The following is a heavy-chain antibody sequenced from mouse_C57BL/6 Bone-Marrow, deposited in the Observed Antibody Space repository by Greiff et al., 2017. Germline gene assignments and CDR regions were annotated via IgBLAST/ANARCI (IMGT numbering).Heavy chain of an antibody. CDR3: ASRVEFITTSY. J-gene: IGHJ3*01. CDR2: IHPNSGST. V-gene: IGHV1-64*01. CDR1: GYTFTSYW. Sequence: QVQLQQPGAELVKPGASVKLSCKASGYTFTSYWMHWVKQRPGQGLEWIGMIHPNSGSTNYNEKFKSKATLTVDKSSSTAYMQLSSLTSEDSAVYYCASRVEFITTSYWGQGTLVTVSA. D-gene: IGHD1-1*01.